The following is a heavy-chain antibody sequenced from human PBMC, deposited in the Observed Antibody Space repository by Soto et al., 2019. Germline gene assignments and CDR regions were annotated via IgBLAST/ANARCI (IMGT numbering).Heavy chain of an antibody. CDR3: AREYCSSASCYGPDF. D-gene: IGHD2-2*01. J-gene: IGHJ4*02. CDR2: ISGHDGNT. CDR1: GYRLTSYG. V-gene: IGHV1-18*01. Sequence: QVRLVQSGAEVRMPGASVKVSCKASGYRLTSYGISWVRQAPGQGLEWMGWISGHDGNTKYTQKVQGRVTVTTDTSTSTAYMDLRSLRSDDTAVYYCAREYCSSASCYGPDFWGQGTLVTVSS.